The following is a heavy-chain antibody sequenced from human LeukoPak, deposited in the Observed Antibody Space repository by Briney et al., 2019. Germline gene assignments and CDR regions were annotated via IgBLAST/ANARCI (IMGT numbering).Heavy chain of an antibody. J-gene: IGHJ3*02. CDR3: ARDLGSVDAFDI. V-gene: IGHV1-18*01. CDR2: ISAYNGNT. Sequence: ASVKVSCKASGYSFTSYGISWVRQAPGQGLEWMGWISAYNGNTNYARKLQGRVTMTTDTSTSTAYMELRSLRSDDTAVYYCARDLGSVDAFDIWGQGTMVTVSS. CDR1: GYSFTSYG. D-gene: IGHD2-15*01.